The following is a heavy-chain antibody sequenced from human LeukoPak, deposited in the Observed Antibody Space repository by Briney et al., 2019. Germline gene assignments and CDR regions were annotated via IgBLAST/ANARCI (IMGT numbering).Heavy chain of an antibody. D-gene: IGHD2-15*01. CDR1: GYSFTSYW. Sequence: GESLKISCKGSGYSFTSYWIGWVRQMPGKGLEWMGIIYPGDSDTRYSPSFQGQVTISADKSISTAYLQWSSLKASDTAMYYCASETWLDCSGGSCVYFDIWGQGTMVTVSS. J-gene: IGHJ3*02. CDR2: IYPGDSDT. V-gene: IGHV5-51*01. CDR3: ASETWLDCSGGSCVYFDI.